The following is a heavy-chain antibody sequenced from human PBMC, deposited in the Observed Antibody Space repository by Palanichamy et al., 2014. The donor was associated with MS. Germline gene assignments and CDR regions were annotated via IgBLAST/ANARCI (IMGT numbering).Heavy chain of an antibody. J-gene: IGHJ3*02. V-gene: IGHV1-3*01. CDR2: INAGNANT. Sequence: QVQLVQSEAEVKKPGASVKVSCKASGYTFTTYAIRWVRQAPGQRLEWMGWINAGNANTKYSQKFQGRVTITRDTSASTAYMELSSLRSEDTTVYYCARVLEEWGHLGDDTFDIWGQGTMVTASS. D-gene: IGHD3-3*01. CDR1: GYTFTTYA. CDR3: ARVLEEWGHLGDDTFDI.